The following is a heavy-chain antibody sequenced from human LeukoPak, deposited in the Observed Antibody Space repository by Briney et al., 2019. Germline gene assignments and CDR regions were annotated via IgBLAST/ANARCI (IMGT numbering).Heavy chain of an antibody. CDR2: INHSGST. D-gene: IGHD1-1*01. CDR1: GGSFSGYY. V-gene: IGHV4-34*01. CDR3: ARASGGPPRKMATTRRGYFDY. Sequence: PSETLSLTCAVYGGSFSGYYWSWIRQPPGKGLEWIGEINHSGSTNYNPSLKSRVTISVDTSKNQFSLKLSSVTAADTAVYYCARASGGPPRKMATTRRGYFDYWGQGTLVTVSS. J-gene: IGHJ4*02.